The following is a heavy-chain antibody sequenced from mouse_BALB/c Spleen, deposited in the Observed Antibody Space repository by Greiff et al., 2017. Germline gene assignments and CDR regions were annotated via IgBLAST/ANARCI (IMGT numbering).Heavy chain of an antibody. CDR2: ISNGGGST. J-gene: IGHJ4*01. CDR1: GFTFSSYT. D-gene: IGHD2-12*01. V-gene: IGHV5-12-2*01. CDR3: ARGDDAYAMDY. Sequence: EVQLVESGGGLVQPGGSLKLSCAASGFTFSSYTMSWVRQTPEKRLEWVAYISNGGGSTYYPDTVKGRFTISRDNAKNTLYLQMSSLKSEDTAMYYCARGDDAYAMDYWGQGTSVTVSS.